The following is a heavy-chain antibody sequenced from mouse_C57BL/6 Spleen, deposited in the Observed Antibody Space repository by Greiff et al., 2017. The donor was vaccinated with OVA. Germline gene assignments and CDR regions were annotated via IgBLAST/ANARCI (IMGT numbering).Heavy chain of an antibody. Sequence: QVQLQQSGAELVRPGASVTLSCKASGYTFTDYEMHWVKQTPVHGLEWIGAIDPETGGTAYNQKFKGKAILTADKSSSTAYMELRSLTSEDSAVYYCTRPRSYGYFDVWGTGTTVTVSS. CDR3: TRPRSYGYFDV. CDR2: IDPETGGT. J-gene: IGHJ1*03. V-gene: IGHV1-15*01. CDR1: GYTFTDYE.